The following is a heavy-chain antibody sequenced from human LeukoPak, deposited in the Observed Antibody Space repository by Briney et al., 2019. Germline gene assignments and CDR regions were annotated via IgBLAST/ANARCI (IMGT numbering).Heavy chain of an antibody. D-gene: IGHD4-17*01. CDR2: IYYSGST. CDR1: GGSISSRSYY. J-gene: IGHJ4*02. V-gene: IGHV4-39*01. CDR3: ARQASDGDYEY. Sequence: SETLSLTCTVSGGSISSRSYYWGWIRQPPGKGLEWIGSIYYSGSTYCNPSLKSRVTISVDTSKNQFSLKLSSVTAADTAVYYCARQASDGDYEYWGQGTLVTVSS.